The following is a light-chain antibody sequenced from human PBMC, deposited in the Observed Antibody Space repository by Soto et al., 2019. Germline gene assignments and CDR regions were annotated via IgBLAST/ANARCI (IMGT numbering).Light chain of an antibody. J-gene: IGLJ1*01. CDR3: SSHTSGSTRV. V-gene: IGLV2-14*01. CDR1: SSDVGGYDY. Sequence: QSLLHQPASVSGSPGQSIAISCTGTSSDVGGYDYVSWYQQQPDKAPKLMIYEVTKRPSGVSNRFSGSKSGNTASLTISGLQSEDEADYYCSSHTSGSTRVFGTGTKVTVL. CDR2: EVT.